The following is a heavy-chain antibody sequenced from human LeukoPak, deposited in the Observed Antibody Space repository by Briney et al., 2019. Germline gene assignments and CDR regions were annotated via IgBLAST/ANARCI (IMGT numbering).Heavy chain of an antibody. CDR1: GFTFSTFA. D-gene: IGHD4-17*01. J-gene: IGHJ5*02. Sequence: PGGSLRLSCAASGFTFSTFAMTWVRQAPGKGLEWVSSITGTHYTTYNTDSVKGRFTISRGNSKNTLYLQMNSLRADDTAVCYCTKDPNGDYVGAFDPWGQGTLVTVSS. V-gene: IGHV3-23*01. CDR2: ITGTHYTT. CDR3: TKDPNGDYVGAFDP.